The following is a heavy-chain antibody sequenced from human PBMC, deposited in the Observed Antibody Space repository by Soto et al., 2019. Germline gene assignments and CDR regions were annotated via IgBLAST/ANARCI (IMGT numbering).Heavy chain of an antibody. CDR1: GGTFSSYT. Sequence: QVQLVQSGAEVKKPGSSVKVSCKASGGTFSSYTISWVRQAPGQGLEWMGRIIPILGIANYAQKFQGRVTITADKSTSTAYMELSSLRSEDTAVYYCARDNAAHPHYYGMDVWGQGTTVTVSS. V-gene: IGHV1-69*08. J-gene: IGHJ6*02. CDR3: ARDNAAHPHYYGMDV. D-gene: IGHD2-15*01. CDR2: IIPILGIA.